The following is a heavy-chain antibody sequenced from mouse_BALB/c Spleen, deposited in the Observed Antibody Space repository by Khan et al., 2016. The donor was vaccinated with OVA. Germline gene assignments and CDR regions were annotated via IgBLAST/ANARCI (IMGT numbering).Heavy chain of an antibody. CDR1: GYTFTDYY. V-gene: IGHV1-77*01. CDR3: ARRNYFGYTFAY. D-gene: IGHD1-2*01. Sequence: QVQLQQSGAELARPGASVKLSCKASGYTFTDYYINWVKQRTGQGLEWIGEISPGSGDTYYNERFKGTATLTADKSSSTAYMQLSSLTSEASAVYFCARRNYFGYTFAYWGQGTLVNVSA. J-gene: IGHJ3*01. CDR2: ISPGSGDT.